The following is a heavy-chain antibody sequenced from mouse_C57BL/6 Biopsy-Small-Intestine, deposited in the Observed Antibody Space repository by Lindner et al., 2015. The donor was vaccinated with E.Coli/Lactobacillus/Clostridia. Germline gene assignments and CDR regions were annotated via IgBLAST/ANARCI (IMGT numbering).Heavy chain of an antibody. CDR3: ARYYGSSYLSYWYFDV. Sequence: VQLQESGAELVRPGTSVKMSCKASGYTFTNYWIGWAKQRPGHGLEWIGDIYPGGGYTNYNEKFKGKATLTADKSSSTAYMQFSSLTSEDSATYYCARYYGSSYLSYWYFDVWGTGTTVTVSS. D-gene: IGHD1-1*01. CDR1: GYTFTNYW. V-gene: IGHV1-63*01. J-gene: IGHJ1*03. CDR2: IYPGGGYT.